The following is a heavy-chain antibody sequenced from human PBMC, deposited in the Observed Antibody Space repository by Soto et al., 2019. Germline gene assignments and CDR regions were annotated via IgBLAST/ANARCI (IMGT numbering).Heavy chain of an antibody. Sequence: ASVKVSCKASGGTFSSYAISWVRQAPGQGLEWMGGIIPIFGTANYAQKFQGRVTITADESTSTAYMELSSLRSEDTAVYYCARANFDYDFWSGYPPYYYYGMDVWGQGTTVTVSS. V-gene: IGHV1-69*13. J-gene: IGHJ6*02. D-gene: IGHD3-3*01. CDR1: GGTFSSYA. CDR2: IIPIFGTA. CDR3: ARANFDYDFWSGYPPYYYYGMDV.